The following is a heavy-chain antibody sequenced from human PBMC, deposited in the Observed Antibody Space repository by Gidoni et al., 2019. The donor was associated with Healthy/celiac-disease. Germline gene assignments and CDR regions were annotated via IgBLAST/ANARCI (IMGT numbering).Heavy chain of an antibody. CDR3: ARTPWVVTSKNYYYGMDV. Sequence: QVQLQQSGPGLVKPSQTLSLTCAISGDSVSSNSAAWNWIRQSPSRGLEWLGRTYYRSKWYNDYAVSVKSRITINPDTSKNQFSLQLNSVTPEDTAVYYCARTPWVVTSKNYYYGMDVWGQGTTVTVSS. J-gene: IGHJ6*02. CDR2: TYYRSKWYN. D-gene: IGHD2-21*02. V-gene: IGHV6-1*01. CDR1: GDSVSSNSAA.